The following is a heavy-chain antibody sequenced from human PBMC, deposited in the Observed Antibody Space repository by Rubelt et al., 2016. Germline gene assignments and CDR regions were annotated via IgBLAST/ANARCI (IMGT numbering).Heavy chain of an antibody. D-gene: IGHD3-9*01. Sequence: SMNWVRQAPGKGLEWVAYITSSSSRIYYTDSVKGRATISRDNAKNSLYLQMNNLRAEDTALYYCGRDLTTQGAIDYWGQGTLVTVSS. CDR3: GRDLTTQGAIDY. J-gene: IGHJ4*02. V-gene: IGHV3-48*04. CDR1: S. CDR2: ITSSSSRI.